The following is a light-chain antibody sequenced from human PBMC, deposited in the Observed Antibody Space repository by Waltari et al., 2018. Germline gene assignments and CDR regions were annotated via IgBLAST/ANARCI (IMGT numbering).Light chain of an antibody. V-gene: IGLV2-23*02. CDR3: CSYAGSSTFT. CDR1: SSDVGSYDL. CDR2: EVD. J-gene: IGLJ2*01. Sequence: QSALTQPAPGSGSPGQSITIPCTGTSSDVGSYDLVSWYQQHPGKAPKLMIFEVDKRPQGVSNRFSGSKAGNTASLTISGLKAEDEADYYCCSYAGSSTFTFGGGTKLTVL.